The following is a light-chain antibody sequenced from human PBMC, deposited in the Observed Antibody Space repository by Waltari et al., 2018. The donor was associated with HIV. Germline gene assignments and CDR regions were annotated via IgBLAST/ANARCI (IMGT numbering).Light chain of an antibody. CDR3: GMWDTSLSEWV. CDR2: DNG. CDR1: RSNIETSD. J-gene: IGLJ3*02. Sequence: QSVLTQPPSVSAAPGQKVTLSCSGSRSNIETSDISWYRQYPGTPPQPVIYDNGNRPSGMPYRFPVSKSGASASLGIADLQIGDEAYYYCGMWDTSLSEWVFGGGTKVTVL. V-gene: IGLV1-51*01.